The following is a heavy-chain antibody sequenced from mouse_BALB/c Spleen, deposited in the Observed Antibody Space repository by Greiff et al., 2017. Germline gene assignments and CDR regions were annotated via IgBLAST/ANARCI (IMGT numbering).Heavy chain of an antibody. J-gene: IGHJ3*01. CDR2: IDPANGNT. V-gene: IGHV14-3*02. Sequence: VQLKESGAELVKPGASVKLSCTASGFNIKDTYMHWVKQRPEQGLEWIGRIDPANGNTKYDPKFQGKATITADTSSNTAYLQLSSLTSEDTAVYYCARRAYYGYDEGFAYWGQGTLVTVSA. CDR1: GFNIKDTY. D-gene: IGHD2-9*01. CDR3: ARRAYYGYDEGFAY.